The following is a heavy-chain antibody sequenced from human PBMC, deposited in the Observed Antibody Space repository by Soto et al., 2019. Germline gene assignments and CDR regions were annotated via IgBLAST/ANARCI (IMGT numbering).Heavy chain of an antibody. CDR2: ISGSGGTS. CDR3: AKAFGGGIHYYGMDV. Sequence: EVQLLESGGGLVQPGGSLRLSCAASGFTFSKYAMNWVRQAPGKGLEWVSGISGSGGTSYYADSVKGRFTISRDNSKNTLYLQMNSLRADDTAVYYCAKAFGGGIHYYGMDVWGQGTTVTVSS. J-gene: IGHJ6*02. V-gene: IGHV3-23*01. CDR1: GFTFSKYA. D-gene: IGHD5-18*01.